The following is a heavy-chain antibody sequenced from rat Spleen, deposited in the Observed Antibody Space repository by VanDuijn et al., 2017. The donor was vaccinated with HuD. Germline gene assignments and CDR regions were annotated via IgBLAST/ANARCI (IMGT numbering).Heavy chain of an antibody. V-gene: IGHV5-22*01. Sequence: EVQLVESDGGLVQPGRSLKLSCAASGFTFSDYYMAWVRQAPKKGLEWVASISYEGSRTYYGDSVKGRFTISRDNAESTLYLQMNSLRSEDTATYYCARHRGTMGIRYYFDYWGQGVMVTVSS. CDR2: ISYEGSRT. CDR3: ARHRGTMGIRYYFDY. J-gene: IGHJ2*01. D-gene: IGHD1-7*01. CDR1: GFTFSDYY.